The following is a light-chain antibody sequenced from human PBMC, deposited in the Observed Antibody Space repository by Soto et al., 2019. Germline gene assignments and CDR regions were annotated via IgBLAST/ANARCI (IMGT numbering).Light chain of an antibody. CDR1: QGISSW. Sequence: DIQMTQFPSSLSASVGDRVNITCRASQGISSWLAWYQQKPEKAPKPLIYAASSLQSGVPSRFSGSGSDTEFTLTISSLQTEDFATSYCQQYNSYPLTFGQGTKVEIK. CDR3: QQYNSYPLT. J-gene: IGKJ1*01. V-gene: IGKV1D-16*01. CDR2: AAS.